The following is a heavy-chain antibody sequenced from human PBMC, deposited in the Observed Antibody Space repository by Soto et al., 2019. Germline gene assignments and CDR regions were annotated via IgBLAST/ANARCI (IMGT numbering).Heavy chain of an antibody. D-gene: IGHD2-15*01. J-gene: IGHJ4*02. CDR2: IIPLFGTA. Sequence: QVQLVQSGAEVKKPGSSVKGSCKASGGTFSTYAINWVRQAPGHGLEWMGGIIPLFGTAKYAQKFQDRVTITADESTSTAHMELRSLRSEDTAVYYCARDYGHDCSGGNCYFYFWGQGTLVSVSS. CDR1: GGTFSTYA. CDR3: ARDYGHDCSGGNCYFYF. V-gene: IGHV1-69*01.